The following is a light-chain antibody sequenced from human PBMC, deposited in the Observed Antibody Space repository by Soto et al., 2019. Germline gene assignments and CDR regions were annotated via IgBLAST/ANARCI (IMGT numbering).Light chain of an antibody. J-gene: IGKJ4*01. CDR3: QKYNVWPLT. CDR2: VAS. V-gene: IGKV3-15*01. CDR1: QSVSSN. Sequence: EIVMTQSPATLSVSPGERATLSCRASQSVSSNLAWYQQKPGQTPKILIYVASTRATGIPASFSGSGSETQFTLTVSTPQSEDFAVYYCQKYNVWPLTFGGGTMVEFK.